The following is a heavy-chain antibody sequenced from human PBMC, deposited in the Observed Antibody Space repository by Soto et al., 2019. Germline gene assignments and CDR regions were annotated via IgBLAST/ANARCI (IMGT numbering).Heavy chain of an antibody. J-gene: IGHJ4*02. Sequence: GGSLRLSCAASGFTFTRYSMNWVRQAPGKGLEWVSSISSTTNYIYYGDSMKGRFTISRDNAKNSLYLGMNSLRAEDTAVYYCARESEDLTSNFDYWGQGTLVTVSS. CDR2: ISSTTNYI. CDR1: GFTFTRYS. V-gene: IGHV3-21*06. CDR3: ARESEDLTSNFDY.